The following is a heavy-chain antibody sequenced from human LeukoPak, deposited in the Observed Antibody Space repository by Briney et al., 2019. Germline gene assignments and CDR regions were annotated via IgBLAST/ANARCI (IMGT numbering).Heavy chain of an antibody. CDR3: VRDLRESYFGMDV. D-gene: IGHD3-9*01. CDR2: INSEGNST. CDR1: GFTFSSHW. Sequence: PGGSLRLSCAVSGFTFSSHWMHWVRQAPGKGLVWVSRINSEGNSTRYADSVKGRFTISRDNAKNTLYLQMNSLRAEDTAVYYCVRDLRESYFGMDVWGQGTTVTVSS. V-gene: IGHV3-74*01. J-gene: IGHJ6*02.